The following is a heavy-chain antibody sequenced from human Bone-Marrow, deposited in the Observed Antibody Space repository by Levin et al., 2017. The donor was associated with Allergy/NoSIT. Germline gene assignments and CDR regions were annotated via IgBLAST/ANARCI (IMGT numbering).Heavy chain of an antibody. Sequence: SETLSLTCAVSGYSISSGYYWGWIRQPPGKGLEWIGSIYHSGSTYYNPSLKSRVTISVDTSKNQFSLKLSSVTAADTAVYYCARVIGTAALDYWGQGTLVTVSS. J-gene: IGHJ4*02. CDR3: ARVIGTAALDY. D-gene: IGHD1-1*01. CDR1: GYSISSGYY. V-gene: IGHV4-38-2*01. CDR2: IYHSGST.